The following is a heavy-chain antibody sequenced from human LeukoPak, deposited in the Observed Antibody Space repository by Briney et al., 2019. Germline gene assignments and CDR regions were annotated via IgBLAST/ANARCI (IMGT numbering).Heavy chain of an antibody. CDR3: ARDLGSAARDYYYYGMDV. CDR1: GGTFISYA. V-gene: IGHV1-69*13. CDR2: IIPIFGTA. J-gene: IGHJ6*02. D-gene: IGHD2-2*01. Sequence: SVKVSCKASGGTFISYAISWVRQAPGQGLEWMGGIIPIFGTANYAQKFQGRVTITADESTSTAYMELSSLRSEDTAVYYCARDLGSAARDYYYYGMDVWGQGTTVTVSS.